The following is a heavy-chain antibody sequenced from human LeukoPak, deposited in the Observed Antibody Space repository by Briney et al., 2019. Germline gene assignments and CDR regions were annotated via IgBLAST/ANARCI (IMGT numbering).Heavy chain of an antibody. J-gene: IGHJ5*02. CDR3: ARGGAPSGSYHNWSDP. CDR1: GGSISSYY. D-gene: IGHD1-26*01. CDR2: IYYSGST. V-gene: IGHV4-59*01. Sequence: SETLSLTCTVSGGSISSYYWSWIRQPPGKGLEWIGYIYYSGSTNYNPSLKSRVTISVDTSKNQFSLKLSSVTAADTAVYYCARGGAPSGSYHNWSDPWGQGTLVTVSS.